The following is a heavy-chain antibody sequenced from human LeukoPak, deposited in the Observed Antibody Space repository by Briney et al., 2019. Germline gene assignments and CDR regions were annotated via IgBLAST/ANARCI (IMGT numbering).Heavy chain of an antibody. Sequence: SQTLSLTCAISGDSVSTNSAGWNWIRQSPSRGLEWLGRTYYRSQWYNEYAVSVKSRTTINPDTSKNQFSLQLNSVTPEDTAVYFCAGGGRSGFDIWGQGTMVTVS. CDR1: GDSVSTNSAG. V-gene: IGHV6-1*01. D-gene: IGHD3-16*02. J-gene: IGHJ3*02. CDR3: AGGGRSGFDI. CDR2: TYYRSQWYN.